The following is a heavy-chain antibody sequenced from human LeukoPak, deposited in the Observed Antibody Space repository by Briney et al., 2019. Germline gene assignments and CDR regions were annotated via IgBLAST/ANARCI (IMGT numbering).Heavy chain of an antibody. V-gene: IGHV3-33*01. J-gene: IGHJ4*02. CDR2: IWYDGSNK. D-gene: IGHD1-26*01. CDR1: GFTFSTYG. Sequence: GRSLRLSRAASGFTFSTYGMHWVRQAPGKGLEWVAIIWYDGSNKYYADSVKGRFTISRDISKNTLHLQMNSLRADDTAVYYCAREESGSLDFWGQGTLVTVSS. CDR3: AREESGSLDF.